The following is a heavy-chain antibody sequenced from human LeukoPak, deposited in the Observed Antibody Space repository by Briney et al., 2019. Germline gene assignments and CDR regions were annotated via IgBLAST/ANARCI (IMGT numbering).Heavy chain of an antibody. V-gene: IGHV3-21*01. D-gene: IGHD6-19*01. CDR2: ISSSSSYI. CDR1: GFTFSSYS. CDR3: ARAVAVAGYDY. J-gene: IGHJ4*02. Sequence: GGSLRLFCAASGFTFSSYSMNWVRQAPGKGLEWVSSISSSSSYIYYADSVKGRFTISRDNAKNSLYLQMNSLRAEDTAVYYCARAVAVAGYDYWGQGTLVTVSS.